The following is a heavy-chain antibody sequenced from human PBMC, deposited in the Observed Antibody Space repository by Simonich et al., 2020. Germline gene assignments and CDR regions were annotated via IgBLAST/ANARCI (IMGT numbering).Heavy chain of an antibody. D-gene: IGHD3-22*01. CDR1: GFTFSSYA. CDR3: AKDLGERITMIVVVIDAFDI. CDR2: ISGRGAST. J-gene: IGHJ3*02. V-gene: IGHV3-23*01. Sequence: GGGLVQPGGSLRLSCAASGFTFSSYAMSGVRQGPGKGLEGVSAISGRGASTYYANSVKGRFTISRDNSKNTLYLQMNSLRAEDTAVYYCAKDLGERITMIVVVIDAFDIWGQGTMVTVSS.